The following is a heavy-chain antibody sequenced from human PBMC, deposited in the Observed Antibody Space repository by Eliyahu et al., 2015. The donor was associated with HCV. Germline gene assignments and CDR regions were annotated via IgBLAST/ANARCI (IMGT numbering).Heavy chain of an antibody. Sequence: QVQLVESGGGLVKPGWSLXLSCXXSGFXFSDYYMSWIRQAPGKGLEWVSYISSSGSTIYYADSVKGRFTISRDNAKNSLYLQMNSLRAEDTAVYYCARDRGALRGWFDPWGQGTLVTVSS. V-gene: IGHV3-11*01. CDR3: ARDRGALRGWFDP. CDR2: ISSSGSTI. CDR1: GFXFSDYY. J-gene: IGHJ5*02. D-gene: IGHD4/OR15-4a*01.